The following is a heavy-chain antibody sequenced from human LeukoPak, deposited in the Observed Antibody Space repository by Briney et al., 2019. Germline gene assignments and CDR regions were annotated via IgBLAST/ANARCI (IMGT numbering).Heavy chain of an antibody. J-gene: IGHJ5*02. CDR3: ARDFYTSSRYWFDP. CDR2: IKPDGSEK. Sequence: GGSLRLSCAASGFTFSSYWMSWVRQAPGKGLEWVANIKPDGSEKYYVDSVKGRFTISRDNAKNSLYLQMNSLRAEDTAVYYCARDFYTSSRYWFDPWGQGTLVTVSS. D-gene: IGHD6-13*01. V-gene: IGHV3-7*03. CDR1: GFTFSSYW.